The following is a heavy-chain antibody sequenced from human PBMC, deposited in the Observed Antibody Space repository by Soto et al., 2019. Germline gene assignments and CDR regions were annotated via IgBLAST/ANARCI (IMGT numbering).Heavy chain of an antibody. J-gene: IGHJ4*02. V-gene: IGHV1-69*01. CDR1: GGTFSSYA. Sequence: QVQLVQSGAEVKKPGSSVKVSCKASGGTFSSYAISWVRQAPGQGLEWMGGIIPIFGTANYAQKFQGRVTITADEYTSTAYMELSSLRSEDTAVYYCARRRQYNWNRTSPGFDYWGQGTLVTVSS. CDR3: ARRRQYNWNRTSPGFDY. D-gene: IGHD1-20*01. CDR2: IIPIFGTA.